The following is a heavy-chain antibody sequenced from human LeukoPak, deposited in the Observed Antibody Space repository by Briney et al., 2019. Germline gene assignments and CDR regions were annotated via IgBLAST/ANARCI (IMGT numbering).Heavy chain of an antibody. CDR3: ARGRNLGREVPPYYFYY. CDR2: ISSSSSYI. D-gene: IGHD1-26*01. Sequence: GGSLRLSCGASGFTFSSYSMNWVRQAPGKGLEWVSSISSSSSYIYYADSVKGRFTISRDNAKNSLFLQMNSLRAEDTAVYYCARGRNLGREVPPYYFYYWGQGTLVTVSS. J-gene: IGHJ4*02. V-gene: IGHV3-21*01. CDR1: GFTFSSYS.